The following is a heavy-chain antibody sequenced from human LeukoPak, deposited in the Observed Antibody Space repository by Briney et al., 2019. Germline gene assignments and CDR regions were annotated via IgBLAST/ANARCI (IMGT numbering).Heavy chain of an antibody. V-gene: IGHV4-4*07. CDR2: IYTSGST. J-gene: IGHJ3*02. CDR3: ARDDRILGIAAGGAAFDI. Sequence: PSETLSLTCTVSGGSISSYYWSWIRQPAGKGLEWIGRIYTSGSTNYNPSLKSRVTMSVDTSKNQFSLKLSSVTAADTAVYYCARDDRILGIAAGGAAFDIWGQGTMVTVSS. D-gene: IGHD6-13*01. CDR1: GGSISSYY.